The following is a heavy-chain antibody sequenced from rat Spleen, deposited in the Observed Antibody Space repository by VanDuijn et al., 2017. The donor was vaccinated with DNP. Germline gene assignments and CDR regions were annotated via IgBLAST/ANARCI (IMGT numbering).Heavy chain of an antibody. V-gene: IGHV5-31*01. D-gene: IGHD4-1*01. CDR1: GFTFNNYW. CDR2: ITTGGDIT. J-gene: IGHJ3*01. CDR3: ASGFGWFAY. Sequence: EVQLVESGGDLVQPGRSLKLSCVVSGFTFNNYWMTWIRQVPGKGLEWVASITTGGDITYYPDSVKGRFTVSRDHAKNTLYLRLNSLRSEDTATYYCASGFGWFAYWGQGTLVTVSS.